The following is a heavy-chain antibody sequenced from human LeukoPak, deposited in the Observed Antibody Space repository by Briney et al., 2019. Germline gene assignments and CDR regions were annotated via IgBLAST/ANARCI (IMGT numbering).Heavy chain of an antibody. CDR3: ARSPYSSSSPFDY. CDR2: INPSGGST. CDR1: GYTFPSYY. D-gene: IGHD6-6*01. J-gene: IGHJ4*02. V-gene: IGHV1-46*01. Sequence: GSSVKVSCQASGYTFPSYYMHWVRPAPGQGLEWMGIINPSGGSTSYAQKFQGRVTMTRDMSTSTVYMELSSLRSEDTAVYCCARSPYSSSSPFDYWGQGTLVTVSS.